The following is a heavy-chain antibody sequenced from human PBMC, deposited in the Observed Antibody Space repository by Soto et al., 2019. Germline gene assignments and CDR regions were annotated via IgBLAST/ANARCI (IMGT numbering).Heavy chain of an antibody. V-gene: IGHV5-51*01. D-gene: IGHD5-18*01. Sequence: PGASLKISCKGSGYSFTSYWFGWVRQMPGKGLEWMGIIYPGDSDTRYSPSFQGQVTISADKSISTAYLQWSSLKASDTAMYYCARPSEIQLWALDIWGQGTMVTVSS. CDR2: IYPGDSDT. J-gene: IGHJ3*02. CDR1: GYSFTSYW. CDR3: ARPSEIQLWALDI.